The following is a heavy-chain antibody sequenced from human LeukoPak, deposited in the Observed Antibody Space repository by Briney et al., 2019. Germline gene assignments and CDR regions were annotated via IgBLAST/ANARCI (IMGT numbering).Heavy chain of an antibody. CDR2: IKESGST. V-gene: IGHV4-34*01. Sequence: PSETLSLTCAVFGGSLRGNYWSWFRQPPGKALESIGEIKESGSTNYKPSLNSRHTISVDTSKNHFSLMLSSVTAADAAVYYCARHRLTPRVRGSLVYWVEGTLV. CDR1: GGSLRGNY. D-gene: IGHD3-10*01. CDR3: ARHRLTPRVRGSLVY. J-gene: IGHJ4*02.